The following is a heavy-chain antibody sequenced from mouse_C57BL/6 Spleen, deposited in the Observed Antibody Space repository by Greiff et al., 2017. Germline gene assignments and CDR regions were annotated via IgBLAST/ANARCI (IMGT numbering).Heavy chain of an antibody. CDR2: ISSGGSYT. D-gene: IGHD2-1*01. J-gene: IGHJ3*01. CDR1: GFTFSSYG. V-gene: IGHV5-6*01. CDR3: ARYTMVTTGYFDY. Sequence: EVQVVESGGDLVKPGGSLKLSCAASGFTFSSYGMSWVRQTPDKRLEWVASISSGGSYTYYPDSVKGRFTISRDNAKNTLYLQMSSLKSEDTAMYYCARYTMVTTGYFDYWGQGTLVTVSA.